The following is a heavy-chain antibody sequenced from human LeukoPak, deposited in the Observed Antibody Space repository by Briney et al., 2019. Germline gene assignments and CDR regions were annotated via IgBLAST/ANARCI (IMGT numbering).Heavy chain of an antibody. CDR3: ARGWASSRRKAFDI. J-gene: IGHJ3*02. V-gene: IGHV3-7*03. CDR1: GFTFSSYW. CDR2: INHNGNVN. D-gene: IGHD3-16*01. Sequence: PGGSLRLSCAASGFTFSSYWMNWARQAPGKGLEWVASINHNGNVNYYVDSVKGRFTISRDNAKNSLYLQMSNLRAEGTAVYYCARGWASSRRKAFDIWGQGTMVTVSS.